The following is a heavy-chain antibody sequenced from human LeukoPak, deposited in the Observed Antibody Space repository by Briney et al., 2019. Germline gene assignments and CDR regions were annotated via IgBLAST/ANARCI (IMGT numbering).Heavy chain of an antibody. CDR1: GYTFTSYA. CDR3: ARGKRVLRFLEWLLTHFDY. D-gene: IGHD3-3*01. J-gene: IGHJ4*02. Sequence: ASVKVSCKASGYTFTSYAMHWVRQAPGQGLEWMGIINPSGGSTSYAQKFQGRVTMTRDTSTSTVYMELSSLRSEDTAVYYCARGKRVLRFLEWLLTHFDYWGQGTLVTVSS. CDR2: INPSGGST. V-gene: IGHV1-46*01.